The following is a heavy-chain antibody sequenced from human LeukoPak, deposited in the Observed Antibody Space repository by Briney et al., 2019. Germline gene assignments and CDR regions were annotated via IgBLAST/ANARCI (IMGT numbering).Heavy chain of an antibody. CDR1: GFTFSYYW. D-gene: IGHD2-15*01. V-gene: IGHV3-7*01. Sequence: GGSLRLSCAASGFTFSYYWMSWVRQAPGKGLEWVANIKKDGSEKYYVDSVKGRFTISRDNAKNSLYLQMNSLRAEDTAVYYCARDGRANLYWGQGTLVTVSS. CDR3: ARDGRANLY. CDR2: IKKDGSEK. J-gene: IGHJ4*02.